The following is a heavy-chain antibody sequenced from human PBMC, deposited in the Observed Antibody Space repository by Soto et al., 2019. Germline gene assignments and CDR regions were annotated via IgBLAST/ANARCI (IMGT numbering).Heavy chain of an antibody. D-gene: IGHD6-19*01. CDR1: GYSISSGYY. V-gene: IGHV4-38-2*01. CDR2: IYHSGST. J-gene: IGHJ4*02. Sequence: SETLCVTCAFSGYSISSGYYWGWIRQPPGKGLEWIGSIYHSGSTYYNPSLKSRVTISVDTSKNQFSLKLSSVTAADTAVYYCARGGIAVAGTEFDYWGQGTMVTVSS. CDR3: ARGGIAVAGTEFDY.